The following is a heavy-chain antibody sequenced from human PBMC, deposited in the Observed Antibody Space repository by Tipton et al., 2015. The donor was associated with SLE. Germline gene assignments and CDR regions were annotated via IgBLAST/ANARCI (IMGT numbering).Heavy chain of an antibody. CDR2: IYYSGTT. D-gene: IGHD6-6*01. V-gene: IGHV4-59*12. CDR3: AVVTSGSHYYMDV. Sequence: TLSLTCSVSGGPITNYYWNWIRQSPGKGQEWIGYIYYSGTTKYNPSLKSRVTMSLDTSKNQFSLNLNSVTAADTAVYYCAVVTSGSHYYMDVWGKGTTVTVSS. J-gene: IGHJ6*03. CDR1: GGPITNYY.